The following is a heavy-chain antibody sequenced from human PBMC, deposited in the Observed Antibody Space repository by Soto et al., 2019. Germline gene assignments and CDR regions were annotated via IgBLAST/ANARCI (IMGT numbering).Heavy chain of an antibody. CDR1: GFTFSNFA. V-gene: IGHV3-23*01. J-gene: IGHJ4*02. CDR3: AKDSVAGQPFDY. CDR2: IIGSGGST. Sequence: EVQLLEFGGGLVQPGGSLRLSCAASGFTFSNFAMSWVRQAPGKGLEWVSAIIGSGGSTFYADCVKGRFTISRDNSKNTLYLQMNSLRVEDTAIYYCAKDSVAGQPFDYWGRGTLVTISS. D-gene: IGHD6-19*01.